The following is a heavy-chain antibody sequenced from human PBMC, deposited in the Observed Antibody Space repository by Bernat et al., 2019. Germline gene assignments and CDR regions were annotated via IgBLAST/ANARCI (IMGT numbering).Heavy chain of an antibody. J-gene: IGHJ5*01. D-gene: IGHD2-21*01. Sequence: VQLVESGGGVVQPGRSLRLSCAASGFTFSSYAMHWVRQAPGKGLEWVSVIYSDGSTDYADSVKGRFTISRDNSKNTVYLQMNSLKVEDTAVYHCESPISFDSWGQGTLVTVSS. CDR3: ESPISFDS. CDR2: IYSDGST. CDR1: GFTFSSYA. V-gene: IGHV3-66*01.